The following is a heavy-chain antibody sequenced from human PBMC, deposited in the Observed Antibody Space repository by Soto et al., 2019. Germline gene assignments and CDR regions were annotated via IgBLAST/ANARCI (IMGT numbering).Heavy chain of an antibody. CDR2: IIPILNLV. CDR3: ATATESTPGGRLDV. J-gene: IGHJ6*02. V-gene: IGHV1-69*01. D-gene: IGHD3-16*01. CDR1: GDSFNDDA. Sequence: VQLEQSATEVRTPGSSVKLSCKTSGDSFNDDAISWVRQAPGPGLEWRGGIIPILNLVRYAEKFKGRVTVTATDSPGTAYLEVTRLSSEDTATYYCATATESTPGGRLDVWGLGTTVSVSS.